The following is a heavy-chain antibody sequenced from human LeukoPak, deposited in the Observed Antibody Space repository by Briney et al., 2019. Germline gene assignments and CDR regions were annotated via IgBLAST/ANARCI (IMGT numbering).Heavy chain of an antibody. CDR2: IYYSGST. CDR3: ARGRGISNY. Sequence: SETLSLTCTVSGGSISSSSYYWGWIRQPPGKGLEWIGSIYYSGSTYYNPSLKSRVTISADTSKNQFSLKLSSVTAADTAVYYCARGRGISNYWGQGTLVTVSS. D-gene: IGHD3-16*01. CDR1: GGSISSSSYY. V-gene: IGHV4-39*01. J-gene: IGHJ4*02.